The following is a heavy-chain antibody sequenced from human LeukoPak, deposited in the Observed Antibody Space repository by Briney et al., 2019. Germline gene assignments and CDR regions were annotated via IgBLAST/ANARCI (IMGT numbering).Heavy chain of an antibody. D-gene: IGHD6-13*01. V-gene: IGHV1-18*01. CDR2: ISAYNGNT. CDR1: GYTFTNYG. CDR3: ARSRGSSWLDAFEI. J-gene: IGHJ3*02. Sequence: GASVKVSCKASGYTFTNYGINWVRQAPGQGLEWMGWISAYNGNTKFAQKLQGRVTMTTDTSTTTAYMELRSLRSDDTAVYYCARSRGSSWLDAFEIWGQGTVVTVSS.